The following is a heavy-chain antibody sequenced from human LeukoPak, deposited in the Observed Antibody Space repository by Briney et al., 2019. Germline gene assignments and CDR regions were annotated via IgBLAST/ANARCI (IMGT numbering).Heavy chain of an antibody. CDR3: ARVMTAEYWFDP. CDR1: GYTFTSYG. D-gene: IGHD2/OR15-2a*01. J-gene: IGHJ5*02. CDR2: ISAYNGNT. V-gene: IGHV1-18*01. Sequence: ASVKVSCKASGYTFTSYGISWVRQAPGQGLEWMGWISAYNGNTNYAQKRQGRVTMTTDTSTSTAYMELRSLRSDDTAVYYCARVMTAEYWFDPWGQGTLVTVSS.